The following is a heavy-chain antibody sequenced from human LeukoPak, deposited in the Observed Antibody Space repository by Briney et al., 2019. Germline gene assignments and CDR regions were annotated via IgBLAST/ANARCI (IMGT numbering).Heavy chain of an antibody. CDR3: ARGSEASHYAFDI. CDR1: GYTFTGYY. D-gene: IGHD2-2*01. V-gene: IGHV1-2*04. Sequence: ASVKVSCKASGYTFTGYYMLWVRQAPGQGLEWMGWINPNSGGTNYAQKFQAWVTMTRDTSISTAYMELSRLRSDDTAVYYCARGSEASHYAFDIWGQGTIVTVSS. CDR2: INPNSGGT. J-gene: IGHJ3*02.